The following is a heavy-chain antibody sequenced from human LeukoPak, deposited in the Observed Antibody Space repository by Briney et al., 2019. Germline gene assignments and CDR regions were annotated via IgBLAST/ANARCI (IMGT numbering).Heavy chain of an antibody. V-gene: IGHV1-2*02. CDR3: ARDNCCSSSSCGNSYMDV. CDR1: GYTFTGYY. Sequence: ASVKVSCKASGYTFTGYYIHWVRQAPGQGLVWMGWINPNSGGTNYAQKFQGRVTMTSDTSISTAYMELSGLRSDDTALYYCARDNCCSSSSCGNSYMDVWGKGTTVTVSS. J-gene: IGHJ6*03. CDR2: INPNSGGT. D-gene: IGHD2-2*01.